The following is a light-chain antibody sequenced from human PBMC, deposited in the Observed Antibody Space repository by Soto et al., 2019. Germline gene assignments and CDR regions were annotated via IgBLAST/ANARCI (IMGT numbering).Light chain of an antibody. J-gene: IGLJ2*01. V-gene: IGLV2-23*02. CDR2: EVS. Sequence: QLVLTQPASVSGSPGQSITISCTGTSSDVGSYDLVSWYQQHPGNAPKLMIYEVSKRPSGVSDRFSGSKSGNTASLTISGLQDDDEADYYCYSYATTAVFGGGTKLTVL. CDR1: SSDVGSYDL. CDR3: YSYATTAV.